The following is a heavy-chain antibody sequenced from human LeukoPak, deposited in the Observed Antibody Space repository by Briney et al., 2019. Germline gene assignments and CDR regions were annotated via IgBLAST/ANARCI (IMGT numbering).Heavy chain of an antibody. V-gene: IGHV3-23*01. CDR2: IGGSGGST. J-gene: IGHJ3*02. Sequence: GGSLRLSCAASGFTFSSYWMSWVRQAPGKGLEWVSTIGGSGGSTYYADSVKGRFTISRDNSKNTLYLQMNSLRAEDTAVYYCARARSSYGYGDAFDIWGQGTMVTVSS. D-gene: IGHD5-18*01. CDR3: ARARSSYGYGDAFDI. CDR1: GFTFSSYW.